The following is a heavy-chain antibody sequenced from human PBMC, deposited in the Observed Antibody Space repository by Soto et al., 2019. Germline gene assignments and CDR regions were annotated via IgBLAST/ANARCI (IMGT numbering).Heavy chain of an antibody. V-gene: IGHV3-23*01. J-gene: IGHJ5*02. CDR2: ISGSGGST. Sequence: GGSLRLSCAASGFTFSSYAMNWVRQAPGKGLEWVSAISGSGGSTYYADSVKGRFTISRDNSKNTLYLQMSSLRAEDTAVYYCAKVMVKNWFDPWGQGTLVTVSS. CDR3: AKVMVKNWFDP. CDR1: GFTFSSYA. D-gene: IGHD5-18*01.